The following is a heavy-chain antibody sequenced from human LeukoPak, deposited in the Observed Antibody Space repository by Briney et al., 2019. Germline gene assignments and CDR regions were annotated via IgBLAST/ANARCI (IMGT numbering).Heavy chain of an antibody. Sequence: GGSLRLSCAASGFTFSSYWMHWVRQAPGKGLVWVSRINNDGVTTDYADSVKGRFTISRDNAKNTLYLQLNSLGAGDTAVYYCARVGGTYSYYYFDYWGQGALVTVSS. CDR3: ARVGGTYSYYYFDY. CDR2: INNDGVTT. CDR1: GFTFSSYW. V-gene: IGHV3-74*01. J-gene: IGHJ4*02. D-gene: IGHD1-26*01.